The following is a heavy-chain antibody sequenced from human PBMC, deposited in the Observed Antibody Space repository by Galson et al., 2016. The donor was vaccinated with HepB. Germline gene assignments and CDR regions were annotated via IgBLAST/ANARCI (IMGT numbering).Heavy chain of an antibody. J-gene: IGHJ4*02. Sequence: SETLSLTCAVYGRSFNDYYWNWSRQPPGKGLEWLGKVHHNGSTNYNPSLRTRVPISVDTSKNHLSLKLTSLTAADTAVYFCARRGEWTSWSFDYWGPGIRLTVSS. V-gene: IGHV4-34*01. CDR1: GRSFNDYY. CDR3: ARRGEWTSWSFDY. D-gene: IGHD3-16*01. CDR2: VHHNGST.